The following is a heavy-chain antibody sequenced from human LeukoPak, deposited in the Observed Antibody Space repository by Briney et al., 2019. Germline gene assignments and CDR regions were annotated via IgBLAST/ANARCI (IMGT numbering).Heavy chain of an antibody. CDR3: ARDYLTANYDFWSGYHYYYYMDV. Sequence: GGSLRLSCAASGFTFSSYAMHWVRQAPGKGLEWVAVISYDGSNKYYADSVKGRFTTSRDNSKNTLYLQMNSLRAEDTAVYYCARDYLTANYDFWSGYHYYYYMDVWGKGTTVTVSS. CDR2: ISYDGSNK. J-gene: IGHJ6*03. CDR1: GFTFSSYA. D-gene: IGHD3-3*01. V-gene: IGHV3-30-3*01.